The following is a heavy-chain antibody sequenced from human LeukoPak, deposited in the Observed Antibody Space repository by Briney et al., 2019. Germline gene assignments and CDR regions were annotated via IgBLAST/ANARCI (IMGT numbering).Heavy chain of an antibody. J-gene: IGHJ4*02. D-gene: IGHD4-23*01. Sequence: SETLSLTCTVSGGSISSYYWSWIRQPPGKGKEWVGYICTSGSTSSNPSLKNRVTISVDTSTNHSSLTLSSVTAAATAAYYCARLHGGKGKYYFDYWGQGTLVTVSS. CDR2: ICTSGST. CDR1: GGSISSYY. V-gene: IGHV4-4*09. CDR3: ARLHGGKGKYYFDY.